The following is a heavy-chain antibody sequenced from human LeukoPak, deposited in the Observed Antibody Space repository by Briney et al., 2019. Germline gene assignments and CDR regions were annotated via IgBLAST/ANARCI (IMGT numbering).Heavy chain of an antibody. CDR2: VNPNSANT. CDR1: GYTFTSYD. V-gene: IGHV1-8*01. J-gene: IGHJ4*02. D-gene: IGHD3-22*01. Sequence: ASVKVSCKASGYTFTSYDINWVRQATGQGLEWMGWVNPNSANTAYAQKLQDRVTMTRNTSISTAYMELSSLRSEDTAVYYCAIKLSSGGYWGQGTLVTVSS. CDR3: AIKLSSGGY.